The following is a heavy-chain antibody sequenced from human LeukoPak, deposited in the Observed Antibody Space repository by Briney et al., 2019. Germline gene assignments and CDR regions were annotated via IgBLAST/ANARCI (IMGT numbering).Heavy chain of an antibody. V-gene: IGHV3-9*01. Sequence: PGGSLRLSCAASGFTFDDYAMHWVRQAPGKGLEWVSGISWNSGSIGYADSVKGRFTISRDNAKNSLYLQTNSLRAEDTALYYCAKVYYDSSGLDYWGQGTLVTVSS. D-gene: IGHD3-22*01. CDR1: GFTFDDYA. CDR2: ISWNSGSI. J-gene: IGHJ4*02. CDR3: AKVYYDSSGLDY.